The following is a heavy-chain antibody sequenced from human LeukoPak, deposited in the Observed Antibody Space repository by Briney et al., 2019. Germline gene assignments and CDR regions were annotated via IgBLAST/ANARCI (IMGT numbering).Heavy chain of an antibody. CDR1: GFTFSSYA. Sequence: AGGSLRLSCAASGFTFSSYAMSWVRQAPGKGLEWVSAISGSGGSTYYADSVKGRFTISRDNSKNTLYLQMNSLRAEDTAVYYCAKDVVTYYYDSSGYNTDYWGQGTLVTVSS. CDR2: ISGSGGST. J-gene: IGHJ4*02. CDR3: AKDVVTYYYDSSGYNTDY. D-gene: IGHD3-22*01. V-gene: IGHV3-23*01.